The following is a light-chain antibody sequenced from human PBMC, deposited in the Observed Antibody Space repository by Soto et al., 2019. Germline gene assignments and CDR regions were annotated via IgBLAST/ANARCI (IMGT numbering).Light chain of an antibody. CDR3: YSYAGSYTFYV. V-gene: IGLV2-11*01. Sequence: QSALTRPPSVSGSPGQSVTISCTGTSSDVGGYNYVSWYQQHPGKAPKLMIYDVTRRPSGVPDRFSGSKSGNTASLTISGLQAEDEADYYCYSYAGSYTFYVFGTGTKVTVL. CDR2: DVT. J-gene: IGLJ1*01. CDR1: SSDVGGYNY.